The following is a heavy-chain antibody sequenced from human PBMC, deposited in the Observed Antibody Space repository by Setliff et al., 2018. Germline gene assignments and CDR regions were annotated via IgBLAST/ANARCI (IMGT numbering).Heavy chain of an antibody. CDR1: GYTFTGYY. V-gene: IGHV1-2*04. J-gene: IGHJ4*02. CDR3: ARGRDFWSGYLVY. D-gene: IGHD3-3*01. CDR2: INPNSGGT. Sequence: ASVKVSCKASGYTFTGYYMLWLRQAPGQGQEWMGWINPNSGGTNYAQKFKGWVSMTRDTSISTAYTELSRLTSDDTAVDYGARGRDFWSGYLVYWGQGTLVTAPQ.